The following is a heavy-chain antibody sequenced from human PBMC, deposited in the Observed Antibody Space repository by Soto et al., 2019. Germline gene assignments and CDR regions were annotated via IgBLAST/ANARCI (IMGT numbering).Heavy chain of an antibody. CDR3: ARDDELSGAVHYYYYGMDV. CDR1: GYTFTSYG. V-gene: IGHV1-18*01. Sequence: ASVKVSCKASGYTFTSYGISWVRQAPGQGLEWMGWISAYNGNTNYAQKLQGRVTMTTETSTSTAYMELRSLRSDDTAVYYCARDDELSGAVHYYYYGMDVWGQGTTVTVSS. D-gene: IGHD3-16*02. J-gene: IGHJ6*02. CDR2: ISAYNGNT.